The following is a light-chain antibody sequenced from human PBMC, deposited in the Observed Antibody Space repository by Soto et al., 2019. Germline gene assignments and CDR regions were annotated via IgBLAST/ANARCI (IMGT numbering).Light chain of an antibody. CDR2: YAY. J-gene: IGKJ4*01. Sequence: EIVLTPSPGTLSLISVEKATFSYKSSQSVSINYLAWYQPKPGQAPRLLIYYAYRRTTGIPDGFSGSGSGTDFALTSSSLEPEDFAVYYCQQRGEWPFTGGGGTRVDIK. V-gene: IGKV3D-20*02. CDR1: QSVSINY. CDR3: QQRGEWPFT.